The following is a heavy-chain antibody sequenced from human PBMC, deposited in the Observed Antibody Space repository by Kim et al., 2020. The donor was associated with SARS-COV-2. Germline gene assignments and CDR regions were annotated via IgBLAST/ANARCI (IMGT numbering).Heavy chain of an antibody. CDR1: GYTFTSYW. CDR2: IYPGDSDT. J-gene: IGHJ6*02. CDR3: ARRLRRPSNPNNYFYALDV. V-gene: IGHV5-51*01. Sequence: GESLKISCKGSGYTFTSYWIAWVRQMPGKGLEWMGIIYPGDSDTRYTPSFQGQVTISADKPIGTAYLQWSSLKASDTAMYYCARRLRRPSNPNNYFYALDVWGQGTTVTVSS. D-gene: IGHD2-21*02.